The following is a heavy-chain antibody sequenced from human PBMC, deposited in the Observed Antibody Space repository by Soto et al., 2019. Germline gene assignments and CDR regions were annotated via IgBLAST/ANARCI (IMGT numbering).Heavy chain of an antibody. Sequence: SETLSLTCTVSGGSISSYYWSWIRQPPGKGLEWIGYIYYSGSTNYNPSLKSRVTISVDTSKNQFSLKLSSVTAADTAVYYCAREGTIFGVAPYGMDVWGQGTTVTVSS. V-gene: IGHV4-59*01. J-gene: IGHJ6*02. CDR2: IYYSGST. CDR3: AREGTIFGVAPYGMDV. D-gene: IGHD3-3*01. CDR1: GGSISSYY.